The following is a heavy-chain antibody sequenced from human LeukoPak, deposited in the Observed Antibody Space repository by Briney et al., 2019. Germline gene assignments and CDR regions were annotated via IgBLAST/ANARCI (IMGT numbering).Heavy chain of an antibody. CDR1: GYTFTSYG. D-gene: IGHD6-13*01. V-gene: IGHV1-18*04. CDR3: ARVRRLAAAGTLSLDP. CDR2: ISAYNGNT. Sequence: ASVKVSCKASGYTFTSYGISWVRQAPGQGLEWMGWISAYNGNTNYAQKPQGRVTMTTDTSTSTAYMELRSLRSDDTAVYYCARVRRLAAAGTLSLDPWGQGTLVTVSS. J-gene: IGHJ5*02.